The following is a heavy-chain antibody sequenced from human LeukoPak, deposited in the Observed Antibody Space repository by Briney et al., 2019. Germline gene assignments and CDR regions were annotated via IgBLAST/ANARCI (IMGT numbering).Heavy chain of an antibody. D-gene: IGHD4-17*01. CDR3: TTPIYGYYYGMDV. Sequence: GGSLRLSCAASGFTFSNAWMNWVRQAPGKGLEWVGRIKSKTDGGTTDYAAPVKGRFTISGDDSKNTLYLQMNSLKTEDTAVYYCTTPIYGYYYGMDVWGQGTTVTVSS. CDR2: IKSKTDGGTT. V-gene: IGHV3-15*01. CDR1: GFTFSNAW. J-gene: IGHJ6*02.